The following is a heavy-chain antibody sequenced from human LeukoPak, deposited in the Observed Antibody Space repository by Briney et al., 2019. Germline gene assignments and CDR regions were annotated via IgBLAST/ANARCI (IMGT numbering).Heavy chain of an antibody. Sequence: PGGSLRLSCVASGFTFSNYAMSWVRQAPGKGLEWVSGIVNSGGSTYYADSVKGRLTISRDNSEKTVYLQMSSLRGDDTAVYYCAKDRAGYSYGMFDSWGQGTLVTVSS. CDR2: IVNSGGST. CDR1: GFTFSNYA. V-gene: IGHV3-23*01. J-gene: IGHJ4*02. D-gene: IGHD5-18*01. CDR3: AKDRAGYSYGMFDS.